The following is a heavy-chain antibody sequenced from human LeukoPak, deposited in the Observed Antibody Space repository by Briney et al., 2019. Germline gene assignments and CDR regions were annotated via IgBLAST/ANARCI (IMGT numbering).Heavy chain of an antibody. V-gene: IGHV4-38-2*02. D-gene: IGHD3-22*01. CDR3: ARSSEGRYYYDSSGFSYYYYYMDV. CDR1: GYSISSNYY. J-gene: IGHJ6*03. CDR2: IYHSGST. Sequence: SETLSLTCTVSGYSISSNYYWGWIRQPPGKGLEWIGSIYHSGSTYYNPSLKSRVTISVDTSKNQFSLKLSSVTAADTAVYYCARSSEGRYYYDSSGFSYYYYYMDVWGKGTTVTISS.